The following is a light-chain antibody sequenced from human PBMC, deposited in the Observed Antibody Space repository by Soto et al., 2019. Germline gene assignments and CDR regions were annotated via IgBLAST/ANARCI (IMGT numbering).Light chain of an antibody. CDR3: QQSYSTLFT. CDR1: QSISSY. CDR2: AAS. Sequence: DIQMTQSPSSLSASVGDRVTITCRASQSISSYLNWYQQKPGKAPKLLIYAASSLQSGVPSRFSGSGSATDFTLTISSLQPEDFATYYCQQSYSTLFTFGRVTKVDIK. J-gene: IGKJ3*01. V-gene: IGKV1-39*01.